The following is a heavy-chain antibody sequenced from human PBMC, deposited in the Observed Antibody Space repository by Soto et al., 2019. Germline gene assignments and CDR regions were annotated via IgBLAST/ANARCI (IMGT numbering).Heavy chain of an antibody. J-gene: IGHJ4*02. Sequence: EVHLVESGGGLVQPGGCLSLSCETSGFNFSTYWVQWIRQVPGKGLVWVSRINSDGTITDYADSVKGRFTTSRDNAKKTLDLEMNSLRADDTAIYYCTRDGGGRYYGGFDNWGQGTLVTVSS. CDR2: INSDGTIT. CDR1: GFNFSTYW. CDR3: TRDGGGRYYGGFDN. V-gene: IGHV3-74*01. D-gene: IGHD1-26*01.